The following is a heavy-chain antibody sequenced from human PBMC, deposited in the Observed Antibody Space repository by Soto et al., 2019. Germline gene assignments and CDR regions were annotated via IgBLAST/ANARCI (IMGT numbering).Heavy chain of an antibody. Sequence: QVHLVQSGAEVKKPGSSVKVSCKASGGTFSNYAISWVRQAPGQGLEWVGGIIPMFAAAIYARKFQDRVTITADESTSTAYMELSTLRSEDTAVYYCATWEESSGRFDYWGQGTQVTVSS. V-gene: IGHV1-69*01. CDR1: GGTFSNYA. D-gene: IGHD6-19*01. J-gene: IGHJ4*02. CDR3: ATWEESSGRFDY. CDR2: IIPMFAAA.